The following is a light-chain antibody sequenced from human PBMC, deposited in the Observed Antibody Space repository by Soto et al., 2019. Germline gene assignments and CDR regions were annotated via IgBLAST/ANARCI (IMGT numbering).Light chain of an antibody. Sequence: DIQMTQSPSTLSASVGDRVTITCRASQFISSWLAWYQQKPGKVPKLVIYDASSLQSGVPSRFSGSGSGTDFTLTISSLQPEDFATYYCQQANSFPLTFGGGTKVEI. CDR1: QFISSW. CDR2: DAS. CDR3: QQANSFPLT. J-gene: IGKJ4*01. V-gene: IGKV1-12*01.